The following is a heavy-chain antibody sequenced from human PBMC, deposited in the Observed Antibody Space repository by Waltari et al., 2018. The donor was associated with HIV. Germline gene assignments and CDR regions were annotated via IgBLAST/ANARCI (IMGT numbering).Heavy chain of an antibody. V-gene: IGHV4-39*07. Sequence: QLQLQESGPGLVKPSETLSLTCTVSGGSISSSSYYWGWIRQPPGKGLEWIGSIYYSGSTYYNPSLKSRVTISVDTSKNQFSLKLSSVTAADTAVYYCAREPPTYYYDSSGYLAWWDWGQGTLVTVSS. D-gene: IGHD3-22*01. CDR3: AREPPTYYYDSSGYLAWWD. CDR2: IYYSGST. CDR1: GGSISSSSYY. J-gene: IGHJ4*02.